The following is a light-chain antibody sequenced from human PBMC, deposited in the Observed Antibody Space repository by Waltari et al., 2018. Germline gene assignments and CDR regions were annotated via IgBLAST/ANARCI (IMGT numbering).Light chain of an antibody. CDR3: QQSYISPQT. J-gene: IGKJ1*01. CDR1: RTANRF. V-gene: IGKV1-39*01. Sequence: DIQVAQSPSSLSASAGDTVTITCRTSRTANRFLNWYQHKPGKAPKLLIFAASILQTGAPSRFSGSGSGTDFTLNISSLQPEDFATYYCQQSYISPQTFGQGTRVEIK. CDR2: AAS.